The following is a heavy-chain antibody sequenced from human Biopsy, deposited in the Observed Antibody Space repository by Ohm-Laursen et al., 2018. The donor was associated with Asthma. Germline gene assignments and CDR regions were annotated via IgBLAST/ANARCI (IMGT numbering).Heavy chain of an antibody. CDR2: INSVFGTT. D-gene: IGHD2-2*01. Sequence: ASVSVSCKSLGGTFNTYVIGSVRQAAGPGLGYMGGINSVFGTTTYPQKFQDRVTITADDSTSTVYMELSSLRSEDTVVYYCARKAGSCISRTCYSLDFWGQGTLVTVSS. CDR3: ARKAGSCISRTCYSLDF. J-gene: IGHJ4*02. CDR1: GGTFNTYV. V-gene: IGHV1-69*13.